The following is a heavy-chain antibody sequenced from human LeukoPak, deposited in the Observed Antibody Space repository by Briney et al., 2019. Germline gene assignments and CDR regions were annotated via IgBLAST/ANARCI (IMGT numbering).Heavy chain of an antibody. Sequence: GGSLRLSRAASGFTFSNYGMHWVRQAPGKGLEWVAVIWYDGSNKYYADSVKGRFTISRDNSKNTLYLQMNSLRAEDTAVYYCATPRIPSMVRGPYNWFDPWGQGTLVTVSS. CDR2: IWYDGSNK. D-gene: IGHD3-10*01. V-gene: IGHV3-33*01. CDR3: ATPRIPSMVRGPYNWFDP. CDR1: GFTFSNYG. J-gene: IGHJ5*02.